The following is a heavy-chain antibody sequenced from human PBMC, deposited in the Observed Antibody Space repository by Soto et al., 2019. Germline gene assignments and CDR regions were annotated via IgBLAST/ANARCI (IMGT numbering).Heavy chain of an antibody. V-gene: IGHV1-69*06. J-gene: IGHJ6*02. CDR2: IIPIFGTA. Sequence: QVQLVQSGAEVKKPGSSVKVSCKASGGTFSSYAISWVRQPPGQGLEWIGGIIPIFGTANYAQKFQGRVTITADKSTSTAYMELGSLRSEDTAVYYCNLGYGSSTSCYPLYYDGMDVWGQGTTVTVSS. D-gene: IGHD2-2*01. CDR1: GGTFSSYA. CDR3: NLGYGSSTSCYPLYYDGMDV.